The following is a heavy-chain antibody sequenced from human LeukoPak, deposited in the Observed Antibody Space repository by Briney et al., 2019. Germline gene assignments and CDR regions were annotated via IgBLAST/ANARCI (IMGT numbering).Heavy chain of an antibody. J-gene: IGHJ4*02. CDR1: GGSISSGDYY. V-gene: IGHV4-30-4*01. Sequence: SQTLSLTCTVSGGSISSGDYYWSWIRQPPGKGLEWIGYIYYSGSTYYNPSLKSRVTISVDTSKNQFSLKLSSVTAADTAVYYCASVPVVTAGDFDYWGQGTLVTVSS. D-gene: IGHD2-21*02. CDR3: ASVPVVTAGDFDY. CDR2: IYYSGST.